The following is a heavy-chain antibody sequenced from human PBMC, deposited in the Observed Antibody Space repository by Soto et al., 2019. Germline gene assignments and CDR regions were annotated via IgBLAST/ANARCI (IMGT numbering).Heavy chain of an antibody. CDR3: ARSRDGYTFDY. CDR1: GGTFSSYA. D-gene: IGHD5-12*01. CDR2: IIPIFGTA. V-gene: IGHV1-69*13. Sequence: ASVKVSCKASGGTFSSYAISWGRQAPGQGLEWMGGIIPIFGTANYAQKFQGRVTITADESTSTAYMELSSLRSEDTAVYYCARSRDGYTFDYWGQGTLVTVSS. J-gene: IGHJ4*02.